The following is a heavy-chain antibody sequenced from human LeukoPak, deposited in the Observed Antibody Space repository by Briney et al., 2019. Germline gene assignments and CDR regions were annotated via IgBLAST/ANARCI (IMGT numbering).Heavy chain of an antibody. CDR1: GFTFTGYG. Sequence: PGRSLRLSCAASGFTFTGYGMHWVRQAPGKGLEWVAVISYDGGNKYYADSVKGRFTISRDNSKNTLYLQVNSLRPEDTAVYYCARTDYYGSGTTGMDVWGQGTTVTVSS. CDR3: ARTDYYGSGTTGMDV. V-gene: IGHV3-30*03. CDR2: ISYDGGNK. D-gene: IGHD3-10*01. J-gene: IGHJ6*02.